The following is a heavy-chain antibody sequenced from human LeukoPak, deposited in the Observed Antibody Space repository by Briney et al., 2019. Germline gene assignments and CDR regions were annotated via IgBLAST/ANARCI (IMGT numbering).Heavy chain of an antibody. V-gene: IGHV3-30*02. CDR1: GFTFSLYG. D-gene: IGHD4-17*01. Sequence: PGGSLRLSCAISGFTFSLYGMHWVRQAPGKGLEWVTFIRYDGSNKYYADSVKGRFTISRDNSKNTLYLQMNSLRAEDTAVYYCAKPLHTRDYGGSYYYMDVWGKGTTVSISS. CDR2: IRYDGSNK. CDR3: AKPLHTRDYGGSYYYMDV. J-gene: IGHJ6*03.